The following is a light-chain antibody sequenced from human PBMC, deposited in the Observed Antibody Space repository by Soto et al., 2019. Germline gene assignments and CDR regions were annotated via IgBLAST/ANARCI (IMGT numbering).Light chain of an antibody. CDR1: QTVSNN. J-gene: IGKJ4*01. CDR3: QQYNEWPLT. V-gene: IGKV3-15*01. Sequence: ERVVTQSPATPSVSPGEKATLSCRASQTVSNNLAWYQKKPGQAPRLLIYFASTRDTGIPARLSGSGSWTECTLTISTLQTEDFAVYYCQQYNEWPLTFGGGTKVQTK. CDR2: FAS.